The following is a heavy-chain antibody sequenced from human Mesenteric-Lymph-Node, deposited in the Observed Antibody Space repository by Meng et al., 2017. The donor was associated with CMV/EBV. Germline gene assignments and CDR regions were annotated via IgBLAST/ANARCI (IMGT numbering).Heavy chain of an antibody. CDR3: AHSSGIAAAGPFYFDY. CDR1: GFSLSTSGVG. CDR2: IYWDDDK. Sequence: QITLKESGPTLVKPTQTLTLTCTFSGFSLSTSGVGVGWIRQPPGKALEWLALIYWDDDKRYSPSLKSRLTITKDTSKNQVVLTMTNMDPVDTATYYCAHSSGIAAAGPFYFDYWGQGTLFTVSS. D-gene: IGHD6-13*01. J-gene: IGHJ4*02. V-gene: IGHV2-5*02.